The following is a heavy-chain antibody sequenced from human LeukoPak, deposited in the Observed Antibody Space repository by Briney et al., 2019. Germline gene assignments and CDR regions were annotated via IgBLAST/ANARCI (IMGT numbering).Heavy chain of an antibody. V-gene: IGHV5-10-1*01. J-gene: IGHJ4*02. D-gene: IGHD5-12*01. CDR1: GYTFSNYW. CDR2: IDPGDSYT. CDR3: ARHFSAYDHFDY. Sequence: GESLKISCEGSGYTFSNYWISWVRHMPGKGLEWMGRIDPGDSYTNYSPPFQGHVTTSADKSFSTAWLQWSSLQASDTAMYYCARHFSAYDHFDYWGQGTLVTVSS.